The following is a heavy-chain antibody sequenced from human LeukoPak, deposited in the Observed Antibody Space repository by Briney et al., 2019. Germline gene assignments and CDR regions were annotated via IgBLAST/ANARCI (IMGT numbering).Heavy chain of an antibody. Sequence: GESLKISCKASGYSFTSYWIGWVRQMPGKGLEWMGIIDPSDSEARYTPFFQGQVTISVDKSLTTADLQWNSLKASDTAMYYCARQTAMGRSGDYWGQGTLVTASS. D-gene: IGHD5-18*01. CDR1: GYSFTSYW. V-gene: IGHV5-51*01. CDR3: ARQTAMGRSGDY. J-gene: IGHJ4*02. CDR2: IDPSDSEA.